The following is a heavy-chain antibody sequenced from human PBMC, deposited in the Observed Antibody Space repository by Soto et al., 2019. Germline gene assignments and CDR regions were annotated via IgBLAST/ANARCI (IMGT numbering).Heavy chain of an antibody. CDR3: ANQGSYDILTGYYTGNWFDP. V-gene: IGHV3-23*04. CDR2: ISGSGGST. J-gene: IGHJ5*02. CDR1: GFTFSSYA. D-gene: IGHD3-9*01. Sequence: EVQLVESGGGLVQPGGSLRLSCTASGFTFSSYAMSWVRQAPGKGLEWVSAISGSGGSTYYADSVKGRFTISRDNSKNTLYLQMNSLRAEDTAVYHCANQGSYDILTGYYTGNWFDPWGQGTLVTVSS.